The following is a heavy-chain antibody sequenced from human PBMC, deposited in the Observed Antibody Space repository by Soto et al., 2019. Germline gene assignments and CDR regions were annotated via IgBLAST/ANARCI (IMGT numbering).Heavy chain of an antibody. V-gene: IGHV3-48*02. CDR3: ARGRVGTAYFDY. CDR1: GFTFTSNS. D-gene: IGHD2-21*02. J-gene: IGHJ4*02. Sequence: VVSLIISCAASGFTFTSNSMNWVRQAPGKGLEWISYITSSSSTIYYADSVKGRFTISRDNAKNPLYLQMNSLRDDDTAVYYCARGRVGTAYFDYWGQGALVTVSS. CDR2: ITSSSSTI.